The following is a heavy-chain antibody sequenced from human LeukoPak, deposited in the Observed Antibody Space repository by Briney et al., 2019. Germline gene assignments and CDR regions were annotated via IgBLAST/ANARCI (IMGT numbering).Heavy chain of an antibody. V-gene: IGHV3-33*08. CDR3: ARDFYGGNHFDY. CDR1: GFTFSSYG. CDR2: IWYDGSNK. J-gene: IGHJ4*02. Sequence: TGGSLRLSCAASGFTFSSYGIHWVGQAPGKGLEWVAVIWYDGSNKYYADSVKGRFTISRDNSKNTLYLQMNSLRAEDTAVYYCARDFYGGNHFDYWGQGTLVTVSS. D-gene: IGHD4-23*01.